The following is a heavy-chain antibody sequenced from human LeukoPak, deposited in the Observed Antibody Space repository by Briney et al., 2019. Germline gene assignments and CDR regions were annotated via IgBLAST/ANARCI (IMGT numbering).Heavy chain of an antibody. D-gene: IGHD3-3*02. V-gene: IGHV4-34*01. CDR2: INHSGST. CDR1: GGSFSVYY. Sequence: SETLSLTCAVYGGSFSVYYWSWIRQAPGKGLEWIGEINHSGSTNYNPSLKSRVTISVDTSKNQFSLKLSSVTAADTAVYYCAREALARGFDYWGQGTLVTVSS. CDR3: AREALARGFDY. J-gene: IGHJ4*02.